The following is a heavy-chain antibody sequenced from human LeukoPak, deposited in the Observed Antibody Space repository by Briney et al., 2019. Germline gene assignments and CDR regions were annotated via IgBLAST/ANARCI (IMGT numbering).Heavy chain of an antibody. D-gene: IGHD2-15*01. CDR3: ASDCSGGSCYYYYGMDV. CDR2: IIPIFGTA. J-gene: IGHJ6*02. Sequence: GASVTVSCKASGGTFSSYAISWVRQAPGQGLEWMGGIIPIFGTANYAQKFQGRVTITADESTSTAYMELSSLRSEDTAVYYCASDCSGGSCYYYYGMDVWGQGTTVTVSS. V-gene: IGHV1-69*13. CDR1: GGTFSSYA.